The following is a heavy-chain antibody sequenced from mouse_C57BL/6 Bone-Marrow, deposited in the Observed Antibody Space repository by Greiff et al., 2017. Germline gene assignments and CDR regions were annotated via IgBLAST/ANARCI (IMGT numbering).Heavy chain of an antibody. CDR1: GYTFTSYG. J-gene: IGHJ4*01. Sequence: ESGAELARPGASVKLSCKASGYTFTSYGISWVKQRTGQGLEWIGEIYPRSGNTYYNEKFKGKATLTADKSSSTAYMELRSLTSEDAAVYFCAREGMGLRLYAMDYWGQGTSVTVSS. CDR2: IYPRSGNT. V-gene: IGHV1-81*01. D-gene: IGHD1-1*01. CDR3: AREGMGLRLYAMDY.